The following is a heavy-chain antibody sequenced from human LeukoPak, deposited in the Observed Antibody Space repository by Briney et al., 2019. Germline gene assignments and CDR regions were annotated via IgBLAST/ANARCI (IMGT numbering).Heavy chain of an antibody. CDR3: LCLGGY. D-gene: IGHD2-2*01. CDR1: GFTFSSYG. CDR2: ISYDGSNK. J-gene: IGHJ4*02. Sequence: PGRSLRLSCAASGFTFSSYGMHWVRQAPGKGLEWVAVISYDGSNKYYADSVKGRFTISRDNSKNTLYLQMNSPRAEDTAVYYCLCLGGYWGQGTLVTVSS. V-gene: IGHV3-30*03.